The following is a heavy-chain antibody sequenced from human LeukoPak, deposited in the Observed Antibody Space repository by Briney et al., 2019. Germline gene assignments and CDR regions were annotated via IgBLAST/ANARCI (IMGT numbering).Heavy chain of an antibody. CDR3: ARLLRYCSTTSCYSGWFDP. CDR1: GGSFSGYY. D-gene: IGHD2-2*01. V-gene: IGHV4-34*01. J-gene: IGHJ5*02. CDR2: INHSGST. Sequence: SSETLSLTCAVYGGSFSGYYWSWIRQPPGKGLEWIGEINHSGSTHYNPSLKSRVTISAGRSKNQFSLKLSSVTAADTAVYYCARLLRYCSTTSCYSGWFDPWGQGTLVTVSS.